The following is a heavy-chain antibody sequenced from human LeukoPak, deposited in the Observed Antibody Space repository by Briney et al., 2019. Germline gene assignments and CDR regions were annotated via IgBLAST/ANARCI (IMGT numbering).Heavy chain of an antibody. Sequence: SGGSLRLSCAASGFTFSSYSMNWVRQAPGKGLDWVSSISSSSSYIYYADSVKGRFTISRDNAKNSLYLQMNSLRAEDTAVYYCARTRRSGYYLYYFDYWGQGTLLTVSS. V-gene: IGHV3-21*01. D-gene: IGHD3-22*01. CDR3: ARTRRSGYYLYYFDY. CDR2: ISSSSSYI. J-gene: IGHJ4*02. CDR1: GFTFSSYS.